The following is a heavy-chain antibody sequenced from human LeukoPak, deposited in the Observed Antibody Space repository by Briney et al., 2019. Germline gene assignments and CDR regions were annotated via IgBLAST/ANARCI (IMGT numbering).Heavy chain of an antibody. Sequence: SETLSLTCAVYGGSFSGYYWSWIRQPPGKGLEWIGEINHSGSTNYNPSLKSRVTISVDTSKNQFSLKLSSVTAADTAVYYCARGHGVTMSHYYMDVWGKGTTVTVSS. CDR2: INHSGST. CDR1: GGSFSGYY. D-gene: IGHD3-22*01. V-gene: IGHV4-34*01. J-gene: IGHJ6*03. CDR3: ARGHGVTMSHYYMDV.